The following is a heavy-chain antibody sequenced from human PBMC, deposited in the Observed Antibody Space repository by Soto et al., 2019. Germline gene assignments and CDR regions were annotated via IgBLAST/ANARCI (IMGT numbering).Heavy chain of an antibody. CDR3: VKAAGGKYCTGGSCYSDY. Sequence: GGSLRLSCAASGFIFSNYAMSWVRQAPGKGLEWVSSISGTTTWTYYADSVKGRLSISRDNSKNALYLEMNSLRAEDTAVYYCVKAAGGKYCTGGSCYSDYWGQGT. CDR1: GFIFSNYA. CDR2: ISGTTTWT. V-gene: IGHV3-23*01. D-gene: IGHD2-15*01. J-gene: IGHJ4*02.